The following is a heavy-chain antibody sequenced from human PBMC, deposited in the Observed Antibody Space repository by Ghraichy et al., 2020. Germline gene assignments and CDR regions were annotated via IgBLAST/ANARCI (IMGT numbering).Heavy chain of an antibody. V-gene: IGHV1-18*04. CDR2: ISVYNGNT. CDR1: GYTFTNYD. CDR3: ARDQGSGKVWGY. J-gene: IGHJ4*02. Sequence: ASVKVSCKASGYTFTNYDISWVRQAPGQGLEWMGWISVYNGNTNYAQKIQGRVTMTTDTSTSTAYMELRSLRSDDTAVYYCARDQGSGKVWGYWGQGTRVTVSS. D-gene: IGHD1-26*01.